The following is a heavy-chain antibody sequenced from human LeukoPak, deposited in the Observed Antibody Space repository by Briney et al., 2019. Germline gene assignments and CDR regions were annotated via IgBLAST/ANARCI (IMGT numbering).Heavy chain of an antibody. CDR2: ISCGRT. J-gene: IGHJ4*02. CDR1: GGSISSRSYY. Sequence: SETLSLTCTVSGGSISSRSYYWAWIRQPPGKGLEWIGSISCGRTQYNPSLKSRVTISVDSSKNQFSLNLSSVTAADTAVYYCARTGYCGGNSCYLNPIDSWGQGTLVTVSS. V-gene: IGHV4-39*07. D-gene: IGHD2-21*01. CDR3: ARTGYCGGNSCYLNPIDS.